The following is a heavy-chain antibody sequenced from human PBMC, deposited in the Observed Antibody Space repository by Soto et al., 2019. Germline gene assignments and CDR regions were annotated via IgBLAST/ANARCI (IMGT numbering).Heavy chain of an antibody. Sequence: QLQLQESDPGLVKPSETLSLTCTVSGGSISSSSYYWGWIRQPPGKGLEWSGSIYYSGSTYYNPSLKSRVTISVDTSKNQFSLKLSSVTAADTAVYYCARPSADYYDSSGYYYRFDPWGQGTLVTVSS. CDR3: ARPSADYYDSSGYYYRFDP. D-gene: IGHD3-22*01. CDR2: IYYSGST. J-gene: IGHJ5*02. V-gene: IGHV4-39*01. CDR1: GGSISSSSYY.